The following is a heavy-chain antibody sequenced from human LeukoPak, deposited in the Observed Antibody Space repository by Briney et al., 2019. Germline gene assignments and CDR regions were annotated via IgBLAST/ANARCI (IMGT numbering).Heavy chain of an antibody. CDR3: ARGDGGDSLDY. D-gene: IGHD2-21*02. V-gene: IGHV4-34*01. Sequence: SETLSLTCAVYGGSFSGYYWSWIRQPPGKGLEWIGEINHSGSTDYNPSLKSRVTISIDTSKNQFSLKLSSVTAADTAVYYCARGDGGDSLDYWGQGTLVTVSS. CDR2: INHSGST. CDR1: GGSFSGYY. J-gene: IGHJ4*02.